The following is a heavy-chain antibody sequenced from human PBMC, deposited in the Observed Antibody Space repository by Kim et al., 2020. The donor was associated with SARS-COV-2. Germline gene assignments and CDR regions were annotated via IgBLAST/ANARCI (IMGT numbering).Heavy chain of an antibody. CDR2: IYYSGST. V-gene: IGHV4-59*08. J-gene: IGHJ4*02. D-gene: IGHD2-2*01. CDR1: GGSISIYY. Sequence: SETLSLTCTVSGGSISIYYWSWIRQPPGKGLEWIGYIYYSGSTNYNPSLKRRVTISVDTSKNQFSLKLSSVTAADTAVYYCATRNCSSTSCSPHYFDYWGQGTLVTGSS. CDR3: ATRNCSSTSCSPHYFDY.